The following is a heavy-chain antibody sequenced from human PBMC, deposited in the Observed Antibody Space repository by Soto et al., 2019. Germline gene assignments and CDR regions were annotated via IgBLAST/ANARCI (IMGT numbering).Heavy chain of an antibody. Sequence: QVQLVESGGGVVQPGRSLRLSCAASGFTFSSYGMHWVRQAPGEGLEWVAVISYDGSTKYYADSVKGRFTISRDNSKNTLYLQMSSLRAEDTAVYYCAKDGPGITFYYYGMDVWGQGTTVTVSS. V-gene: IGHV3-30*18. D-gene: IGHD3-10*01. CDR1: GFTFSSYG. J-gene: IGHJ6*02. CDR3: AKDGPGITFYYYGMDV. CDR2: ISYDGSTK.